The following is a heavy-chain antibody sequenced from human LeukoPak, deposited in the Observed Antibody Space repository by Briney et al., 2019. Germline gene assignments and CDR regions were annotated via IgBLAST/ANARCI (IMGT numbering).Heavy chain of an antibody. J-gene: IGHJ6*03. CDR1: GGSFSGYY. D-gene: IGHD5-18*01. Sequence: SETLSLTCAVYGGSFSGYYWSWIRQPPGKGLEWIGEINHSGSTNYNPSPKSRVTISVDTSKNQFSLKLSSVTAADTAVYYCARARRGYNHPYYYYYYMDVWGKGTTVTISS. CDR3: ARARRGYNHPYYYYYYMDV. CDR2: INHSGST. V-gene: IGHV4-34*01.